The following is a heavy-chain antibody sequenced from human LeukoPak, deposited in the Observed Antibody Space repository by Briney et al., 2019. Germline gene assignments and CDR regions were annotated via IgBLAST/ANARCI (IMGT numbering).Heavy chain of an antibody. Sequence: GGSLRLSCAASGFTFSTYSTNWVRQAPGKGLEWISYISSSSSTIYYADSVRGRFTISRDNAKNSLSLQMNSLRAEDTALYYCARDFRASYYYGLDVWGQGTTVTVSS. CDR3: ARDFRASYYYGLDV. V-gene: IGHV3-48*01. J-gene: IGHJ6*02. CDR1: GFTFSTYS. CDR2: ISSSSSTI.